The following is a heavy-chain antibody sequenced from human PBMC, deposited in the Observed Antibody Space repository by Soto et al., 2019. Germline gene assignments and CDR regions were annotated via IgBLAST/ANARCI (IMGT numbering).Heavy chain of an antibody. D-gene: IGHD3-10*01. CDR3: ARSQITMVRGVIHYYYYGMDV. Sequence: ASVKVSCKASGGTFSSYAISWVRQAPGQGLEWMGGIIPIFGTANYAQKFQGRATITADESTSTAYMELSSLRSEDTAVYYCARSQITMVRGVIHYYYYGMDVWGQGTTVTVSS. CDR2: IIPIFGTA. J-gene: IGHJ6*02. CDR1: GGTFSSYA. V-gene: IGHV1-69*13.